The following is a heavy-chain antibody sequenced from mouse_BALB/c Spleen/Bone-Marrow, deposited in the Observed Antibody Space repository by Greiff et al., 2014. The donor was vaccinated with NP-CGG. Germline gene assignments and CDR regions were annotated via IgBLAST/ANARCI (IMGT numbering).Heavy chain of an antibody. CDR3: ARFPIYYGNYGAMDY. D-gene: IGHD2-1*01. V-gene: IGHV1S41*01. CDR2: IAPGSGST. CDR1: GYTFTSYW. Sequence: DLVKPGASVKPSCKASGYTFTSYWINWIQQTPGQGLEWIGRIAPGSGSTYYNEMFKGKATLTVDTSSSTAYIQLSSLSSEDSAVYFCARFPIYYGNYGAMDYWGQGTSVTVSS. J-gene: IGHJ4*01.